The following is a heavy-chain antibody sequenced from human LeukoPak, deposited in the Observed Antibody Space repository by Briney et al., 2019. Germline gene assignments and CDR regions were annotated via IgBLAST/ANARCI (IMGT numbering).Heavy chain of an antibody. CDR3: ARRDSSGWYRGDFDY. CDR1: GYSFTSYW. Sequence: GESLKISCKGSGYSFTSYWIGWVRQMPGKGLEWMGIIYPGDSDTRYSPSFQGQVTISADKSISTAYLQWSSLKASDTAMYYCARRDSSGWYRGDFDYWGQGILVTVSS. D-gene: IGHD6-19*01. CDR2: IYPGDSDT. V-gene: IGHV5-51*01. J-gene: IGHJ4*02.